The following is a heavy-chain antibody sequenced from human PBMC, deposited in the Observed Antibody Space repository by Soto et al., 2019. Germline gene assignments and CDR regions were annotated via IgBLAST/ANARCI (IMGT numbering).Heavy chain of an antibody. Sequence: PSDTLSLTCAVYGGSFSGYYWSWIRQPPGKGLEWIGEINHSGSTNYNPSLKSRVTISVDTSKNQFSLKLSSVTAADTAVYYCARGRNSWHYYYYYYGMDVWGQGTTVTVSS. CDR1: GGSFSGYY. D-gene: IGHD2-2*01. V-gene: IGHV4-34*01. CDR2: INHSGST. J-gene: IGHJ6*02. CDR3: ARGRNSWHYYYYYYGMDV.